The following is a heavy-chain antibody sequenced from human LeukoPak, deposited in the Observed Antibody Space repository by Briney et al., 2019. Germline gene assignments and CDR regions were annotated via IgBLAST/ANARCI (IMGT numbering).Heavy chain of an antibody. J-gene: IGHJ4*02. CDR1: GFTFSSYA. CDR2: ISGSGGTT. CDR3: ARWGGSRWHDFDY. V-gene: IGHV3-23*01. Sequence: GGPLRLSCAVSGFTFSSYAISWVRQAPGKGLEWVSGISGSGGTTYYADSVKGRFTISREESKNTVYLQMISLRGEDTAVYFCARWGGSRWHDFDYWGQGTLVTVSS. D-gene: IGHD6-13*01.